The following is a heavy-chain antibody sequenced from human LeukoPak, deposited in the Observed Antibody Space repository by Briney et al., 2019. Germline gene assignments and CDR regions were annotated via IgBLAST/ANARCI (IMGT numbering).Heavy chain of an antibody. D-gene: IGHD1-26*01. V-gene: IGHV3-7*03. CDR2: IKEDGSEI. Sequence: PGGSLRLSCAASGFTFSSYSMNWVRQAPGKGLEWVANIKEDGSEIYYVDVVKGRFTISRDNAKNTLYLQMNSLRAEDTAVYYCAKGRRWEQPFTLDYWGQGTLVTVSS. J-gene: IGHJ4*02. CDR3: AKGRRWEQPFTLDY. CDR1: GFTFSSYS.